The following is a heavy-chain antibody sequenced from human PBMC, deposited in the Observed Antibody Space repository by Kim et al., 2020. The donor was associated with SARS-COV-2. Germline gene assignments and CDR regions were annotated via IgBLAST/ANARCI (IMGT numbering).Heavy chain of an antibody. CDR3: TTDRDYGSSFHFD. J-gene: IGHJ4*02. CDR1: GFTFSNAW. CDR2: IKSKTDGGRR. D-gene: IGHD3-22*01. V-gene: IGHV3-15*01. Sequence: GGSLRLSCTASGFTFSNAWMSWVRQAPGKGLEWVGHIKSKTDGGRRDYAAPVKGRFTISRDDSKNKLYLEMKRLKTEDTAVYYCTTDRDYGSSFHFDWGQGTLVTVSS.